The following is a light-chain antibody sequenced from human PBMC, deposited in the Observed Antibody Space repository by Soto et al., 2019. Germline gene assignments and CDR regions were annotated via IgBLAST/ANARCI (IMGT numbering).Light chain of an antibody. CDR1: SSDVGSYNR. Sequence: QSALAQPPSVSGSPGQSVTISCTGTSSDVGSYNRVSWYQQPPGTAPKLMIYEVSNRPSGVPDRFSGSKSGNTASLTISGLQAEDEADYYCCSYAGSYTHVFGTGTKV. CDR2: EVS. V-gene: IGLV2-18*02. CDR3: CSYAGSYTHV. J-gene: IGLJ1*01.